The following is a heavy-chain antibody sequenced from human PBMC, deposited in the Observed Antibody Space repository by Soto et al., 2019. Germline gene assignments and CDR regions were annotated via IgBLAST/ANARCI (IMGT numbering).Heavy chain of an antibody. CDR1: GDGFTMHD. V-gene: IGHV1-8*01. D-gene: IGHD2-15*01. Sequence: ASVKVSCKASGDGFTMHDLNWVRQATGQGLEWMGWMNPNSGNTGYAQKFQGRVTMTRNTSLSTAYMELSSLRSEDTAVYFCARGYCSGGCSDYYYYDMDVWGQGTTVTVSS. J-gene: IGHJ6*02. CDR2: MNPNSGNT. CDR3: ARGYCSGGCSDYYYYDMDV.